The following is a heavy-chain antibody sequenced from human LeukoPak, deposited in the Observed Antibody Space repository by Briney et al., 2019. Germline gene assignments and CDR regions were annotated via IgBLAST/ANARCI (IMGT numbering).Heavy chain of an antibody. V-gene: IGHV1-69*05. Sequence: SVKVSCKASGGTFSSYAISWVRQAPGQGLKWMGGIIPIFGTANYAQKLQGRVTMTTDTSTSTAYMELRSLRSDDTAVYYCARAAPTYSGGDCYFDYWGQGTLVTVSS. CDR3: ARAAPTYSGGDCYFDY. CDR1: GGTFSSYA. D-gene: IGHD2-21*02. J-gene: IGHJ4*02. CDR2: IIPIFGTA.